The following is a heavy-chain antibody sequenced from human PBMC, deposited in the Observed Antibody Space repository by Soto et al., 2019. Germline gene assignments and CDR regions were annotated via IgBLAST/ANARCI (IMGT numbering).Heavy chain of an antibody. CDR3: ERRYSSAFDI. CDR2: VYYSGST. CDR1: GCSIRIYY. D-gene: IGHD6-13*01. V-gene: IGHV4-59*08. Sequence: SGSVSLTCTVCGCSIRIYYWSWIRQPPKKGLVWIVYVYYSGSTNYNPALKSRVTVSVDTSKNRFSLKLRSVTAPNSRVGCGERRYSSAFDIWGQGTMVTVSS. J-gene: IGHJ3*02.